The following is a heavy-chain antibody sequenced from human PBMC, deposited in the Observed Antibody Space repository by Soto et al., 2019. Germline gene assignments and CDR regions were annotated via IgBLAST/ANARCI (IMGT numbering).Heavy chain of an antibody. CDR2: IIPIFGTA. D-gene: IGHD3-22*01. J-gene: IGHJ6*02. CDR1: GGTFSSYA. V-gene: IGHV1-69*13. CDR3: ARDSYYYDSSGYRRPEDYYYYGMDV. Sequence: GAPVKVSCKASGGTFSSYAISWVRQAPGQGLEWMGGIIPIFGTANYAQKFQGRVTITADESTSTAYMELSSLRSEDTAVYYCARDSYYYDSSGYRRPEDYYYYGMDVWGQGTTVTVSS.